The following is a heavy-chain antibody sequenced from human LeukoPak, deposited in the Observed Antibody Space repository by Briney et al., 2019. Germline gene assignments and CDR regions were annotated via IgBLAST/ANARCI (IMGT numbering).Heavy chain of an antibody. CDR1: GGSISSSSYY. D-gene: IGHD5-18*01. CDR2: IYYSGST. J-gene: IGHJ4*02. V-gene: IGHV4-39*01. CDR3: ARGREENGYSYGPHFDY. Sequence: PSETLSLTCTVSGGSISSSSYYWGWIRQPPGKGLEWIGSIYYSGSTYYNPSLKSRVTISVDTSKNQFSLKLSSVTAADTAVYYCARGREENGYSYGPHFDYWGQGTLVTVSS.